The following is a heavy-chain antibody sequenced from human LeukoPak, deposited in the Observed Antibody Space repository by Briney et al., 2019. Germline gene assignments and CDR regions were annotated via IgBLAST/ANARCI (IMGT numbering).Heavy chain of an antibody. D-gene: IGHD3-10*01. J-gene: IGHJ3*02. CDR2: IRYDGSNK. Sequence: GGSLRLSCAASGFTLSSYGMHWVRQAPGKGLEWVAFIRYDGSNKYYADSVKGRFTISRDNSKNTLYLQMNSLRAEDTAVYYCANEYYYGSGSYWAIVEDAFDIWGQGTMVTVSS. CDR3: ANEYYYGSGSYWAIVEDAFDI. CDR1: GFTLSSYG. V-gene: IGHV3-30*02.